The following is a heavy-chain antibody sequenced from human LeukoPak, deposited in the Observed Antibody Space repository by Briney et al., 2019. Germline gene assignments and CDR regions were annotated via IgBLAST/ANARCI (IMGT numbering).Heavy chain of an antibody. CDR3: ARHPNIFCSSTSCYRRGFDP. Sequence: SETLSLTCAVYGGSFSGYYWSWIRQPPGKGLEWIGEINHSGSTNYNPSLKSRVTISVDTSKNQFSLKLSSVTAADTAVYYCARHPNIFCSSTSCYRRGFDPWGQGTLVTVSS. CDR2: INHSGST. D-gene: IGHD2-2*02. J-gene: IGHJ5*02. V-gene: IGHV4-34*01. CDR1: GGSFSGYY.